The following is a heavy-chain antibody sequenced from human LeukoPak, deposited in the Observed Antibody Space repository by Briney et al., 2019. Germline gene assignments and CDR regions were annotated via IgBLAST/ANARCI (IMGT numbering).Heavy chain of an antibody. CDR1: GFTFSNYA. Sequence: PGGSLRLSCAASGFTFSNYAMHWVRQAPGKGLEWVALISSDGNNKYYADSVKGPFTVSRDNSKNTLYLQMNSLRAEDTAVYYCARNYDSSAYYFDYWGQGTLVTVSS. D-gene: IGHD3-22*01. CDR2: ISSDGNNK. J-gene: IGHJ4*02. V-gene: IGHV3-30*04. CDR3: ARNYDSSAYYFDY.